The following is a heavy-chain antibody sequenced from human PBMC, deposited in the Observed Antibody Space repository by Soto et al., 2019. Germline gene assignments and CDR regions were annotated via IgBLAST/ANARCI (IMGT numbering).Heavy chain of an antibody. Sequence: QVQLVQSGAEVKKPGSSVKVCCKASGGIFSTYAISWLRQAPGQGLEWMGGIIPLFGTPNYAQRFQGRVTITADESTSTAYMELSRLRSEDTAVYYCASDRDDYGSGNYYNRIDFWGQGTLVTVSS. J-gene: IGHJ4*02. V-gene: IGHV1-69*01. CDR3: ASDRDDYGSGNYYNRIDF. CDR2: IIPLFGTP. D-gene: IGHD3-10*01. CDR1: GGIFSTYA.